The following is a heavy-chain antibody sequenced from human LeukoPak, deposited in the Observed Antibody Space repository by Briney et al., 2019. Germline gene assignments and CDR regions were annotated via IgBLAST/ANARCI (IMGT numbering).Heavy chain of an antibody. V-gene: IGHV4-31*03. CDR1: GGSIRSAGYY. D-gene: IGHD4-17*01. J-gene: IGHJ3*02. CDR2: MYYSGST. Sequence: PSETLSLTCTVSGGSIRSAGYYWSWVRQHPGKGLEWIGYMYYSGSTYYNPSLKSRLTISADTSKNQFSLKLSSVTAADTAVYYCARDPGDNGDYVKSHAFDIWGQGTMVTVSS. CDR3: ARDPGDNGDYVKSHAFDI.